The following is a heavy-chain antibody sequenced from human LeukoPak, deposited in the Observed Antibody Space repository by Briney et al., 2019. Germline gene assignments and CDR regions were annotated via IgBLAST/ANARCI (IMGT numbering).Heavy chain of an antibody. D-gene: IGHD2-15*01. V-gene: IGHV3-30*02. CDR1: GFIFDAHG. Sequence: PGGSLRLSCAASGFIFDAHGMHWGRQAPGKGLEWVAFIRHNGADIYYIESVKGRFSISRDDSKKTLYLQMHSLTAEDTAVYYCMRDFSWSFDYWGQGTLVTVSS. CDR3: MRDFSWSFDY. J-gene: IGHJ4*02. CDR2: IRHNGADI.